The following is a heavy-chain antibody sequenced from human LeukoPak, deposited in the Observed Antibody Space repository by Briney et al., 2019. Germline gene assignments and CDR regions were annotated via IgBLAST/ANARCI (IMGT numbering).Heavy chain of an antibody. Sequence: PGGSLRLSCAASGFTFSSYAMTWVRQAPGKGLDWVSTISGSGSTTYYADSVKGRFTVSRDNSENTLYLHMNGLRAEDTAIYYCARTITMIVGDFGYWGQGTLVTVSS. D-gene: IGHD3-22*01. J-gene: IGHJ4*02. V-gene: IGHV3-23*01. CDR3: ARTITMIVGDFGY. CDR1: GFTFSSYA. CDR2: ISGSGSTT.